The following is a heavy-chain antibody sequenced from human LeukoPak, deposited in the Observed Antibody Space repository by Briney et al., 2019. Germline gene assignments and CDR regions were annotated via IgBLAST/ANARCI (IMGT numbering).Heavy chain of an antibody. CDR1: GFTFSSYA. Sequence: GGSLRLSCAASGFTFSSYAMSWVRQAPGKGLEWVSAVSGSGGSTYYADSVKGRFTISRDNSKNTLYLQMNSLRAEDTAVYYCALLGRELTLDYWGQGTLVTVSS. V-gene: IGHV3-23*01. CDR3: ALLGRELTLDY. D-gene: IGHD1-26*01. CDR2: VSGSGGST. J-gene: IGHJ4*02.